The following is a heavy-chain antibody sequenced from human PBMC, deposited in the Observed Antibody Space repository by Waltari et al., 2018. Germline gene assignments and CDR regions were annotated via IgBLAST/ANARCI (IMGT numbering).Heavy chain of an antibody. Sequence: QLQLKESGSGLVKPSQTLSLTCTVSGDSISRGGYSWSWIRQPPGKGLEWIGYIYHSGSTSYNPSLKSRLTISVDRSKNQVSLELNSVTAADTAVYFCARGTTITTYFEYWGQGIMVTVSS. J-gene: IGHJ4*02. CDR1: GDSISRGGYS. CDR2: IYHSGST. CDR3: ARGTTITTYFEY. V-gene: IGHV4-30-2*01. D-gene: IGHD4-4*01.